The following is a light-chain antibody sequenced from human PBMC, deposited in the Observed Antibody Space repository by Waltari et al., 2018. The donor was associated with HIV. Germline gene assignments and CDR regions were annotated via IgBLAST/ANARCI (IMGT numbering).Light chain of an antibody. CDR3: ASWDDNLRHWV. CDR2: RND. J-gene: IGLJ3*02. Sequence: QPKMTQAPSASKTPGQRITMSCSGSKSNIGNNFIYWYQQIPGAAPRLVMARNDRRPAGFPARLSGTKSGTSAFLAITDLRLDDEATYVCASWDDNLRHWVFGGGTKLTVL. CDR1: KSNIGNNF. V-gene: IGLV1-47*01.